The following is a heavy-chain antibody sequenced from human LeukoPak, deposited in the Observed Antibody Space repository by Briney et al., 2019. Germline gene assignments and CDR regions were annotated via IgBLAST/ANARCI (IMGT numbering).Heavy chain of an antibody. Sequence: SETLSLTCTVSGGSISSSSYYWGWIRQPPGKGLEWIGSIYYSGSTYYNPSLKGRVTISVDTSKNQFSLKLSSVTAADTAVYYCARLTPYYDSSGYYSYWGQGTLVTVSS. CDR3: ARLTPYYDSSGYYSY. V-gene: IGHV4-39*01. D-gene: IGHD3-22*01. CDR1: GGSISSSSYY. J-gene: IGHJ4*02. CDR2: IYYSGST.